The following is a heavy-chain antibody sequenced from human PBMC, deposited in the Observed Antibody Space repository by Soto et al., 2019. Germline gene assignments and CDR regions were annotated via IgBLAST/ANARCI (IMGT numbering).Heavy chain of an antibody. CDR3: AMGPYYYDSSGYSDFGY. CDR1: GYTFTSYY. CDR2: INPSGGST. Sequence: ASVKVSCKASGYTFTSYYMHWVRQAPGQGLEWMGIINPSGGSTSYAQKFQGRVTMTRDTSTSTVYMELSSLRSEDTAVYYCAMGPYYYDSSGYSDFGYWGQGTLVTVS. D-gene: IGHD3-22*01. J-gene: IGHJ4*02. V-gene: IGHV1-46*03.